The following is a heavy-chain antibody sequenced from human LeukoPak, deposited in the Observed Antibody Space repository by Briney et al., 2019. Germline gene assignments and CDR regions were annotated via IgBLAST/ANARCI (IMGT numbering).Heavy chain of an antibody. CDR1: GGSISSYY. CDR3: ARVGGGYCSGGSCEYYFDY. J-gene: IGHJ4*02. V-gene: IGHV4-4*07. D-gene: IGHD2-15*01. Sequence: SETLSLTCTVSGGSISSYYWSWIRQPAGKGLEWIGRIYTSGSTNYNPSLKSRVTMSVDTSKNQFSLKLSSVTAAGTAVYYCARVGGGYCSGGSCEYYFDYWGQGTLVTVSS. CDR2: IYTSGST.